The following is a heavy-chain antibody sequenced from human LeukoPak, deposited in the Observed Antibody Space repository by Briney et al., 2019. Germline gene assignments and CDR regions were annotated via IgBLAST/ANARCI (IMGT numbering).Heavy chain of an antibody. CDR2: INSDGSST. Sequence: GGSLRLSCAASGFTFSSYWMHWVRQAPGKGLVLVSRINSDGSSTSYADSVKGRFTISRDNAKNTLYLQMNSLGAEDTAVYYCARDREGHRYGYDYYMDVWGKGTTVTVSS. J-gene: IGHJ6*03. D-gene: IGHD5-18*01. CDR3: ARDREGHRYGYDYYMDV. CDR1: GFTFSSYW. V-gene: IGHV3-74*01.